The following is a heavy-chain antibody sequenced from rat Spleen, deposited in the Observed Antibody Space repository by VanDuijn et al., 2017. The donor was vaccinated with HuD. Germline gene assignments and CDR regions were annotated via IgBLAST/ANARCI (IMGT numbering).Heavy chain of an antibody. J-gene: IGHJ2*01. V-gene: IGHV5-29*01. Sequence: EVQLVESDGGLVQPERSLKLSCAASGFTFSDFYMAWVRQAPTKGLEWVATISYDGSKTYYRDSVKGRFTISRDNARSTLNLHMDSLRSEDTAIYYCPRRGYLSDWYFDFWGQGVMVTVSS. CDR3: PRRGYLSDWYFDF. D-gene: IGHD4-4*01. CDR2: ISYDGSKT. CDR1: GFTFSDFY.